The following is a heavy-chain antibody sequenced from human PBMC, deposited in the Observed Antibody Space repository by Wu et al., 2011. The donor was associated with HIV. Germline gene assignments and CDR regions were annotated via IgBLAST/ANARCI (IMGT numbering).Heavy chain of an antibody. D-gene: IGHD1-26*01. CDR3: VRPSIVGAHMDV. J-gene: IGHJ6*03. CDR1: GFSFSSYW. Sequence: LVESGEDLVQAWGSLRLSCEASGFSFSSYWMSWVRQTPGKGLEWVANIKQDGSDFYYVESVRGRFTISRDNAKNSLFLQMNSLRAEDTAVYYCVRPSIVGAHMDVWGKGTTVTVSS. CDR2: IKQDGSDF. V-gene: IGHV3-7*01.